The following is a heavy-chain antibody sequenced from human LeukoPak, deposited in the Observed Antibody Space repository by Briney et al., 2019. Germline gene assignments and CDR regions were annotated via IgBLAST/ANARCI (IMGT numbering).Heavy chain of an antibody. D-gene: IGHD6-13*01. Sequence: WASVTVSCKASGYTFTSYGISWVRQAPGQGLEWMGWISAYNGNTNYAQKLQGRVTMTTDTSTSTAYMELRSLRSDDTAVYYCARTVGIAAAGYFDYWGQGTLVTVSS. CDR1: GYTFTSYG. V-gene: IGHV1-18*01. CDR2: ISAYNGNT. CDR3: ARTVGIAAAGYFDY. J-gene: IGHJ4*02.